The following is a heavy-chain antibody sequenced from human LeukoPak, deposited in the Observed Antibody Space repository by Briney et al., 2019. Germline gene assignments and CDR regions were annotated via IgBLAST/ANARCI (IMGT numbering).Heavy chain of an antibody. V-gene: IGHV4-39*07. Sequence: SETLSLTCTVSGGSISSSSYYWGWIRQPPGKGLEWIGSIYYSGSTYYNPSLKSRVTISVDTSKNQFSLKLSSVTAADTAVYYCAREVTHIRVFGYWGQGTLVTVSS. CDR3: AREVTHIRVFGY. J-gene: IGHJ4*02. CDR1: GGSISSSSYY. D-gene: IGHD4-23*01. CDR2: IYYSGST.